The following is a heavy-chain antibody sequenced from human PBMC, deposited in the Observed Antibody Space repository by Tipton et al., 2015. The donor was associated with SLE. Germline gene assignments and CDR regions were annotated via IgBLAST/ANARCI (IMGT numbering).Heavy chain of an antibody. Sequence: RSLRLSCAASGFTFSSYGMHWVRQAPGKGLEWVAVIWYDGSNKYYADSVKGRFTISRDNSKNTLYLQMNSLRAEDTAVYYCARGASYYYDSSGYYYVDFFDYWGQGPLVTVSS. CDR2: IWYDGSNK. D-gene: IGHD3-22*01. CDR1: GFTFSSYG. CDR3: ARGASYYYDSSGYYYVDFFDY. V-gene: IGHV3-33*01. J-gene: IGHJ4*02.